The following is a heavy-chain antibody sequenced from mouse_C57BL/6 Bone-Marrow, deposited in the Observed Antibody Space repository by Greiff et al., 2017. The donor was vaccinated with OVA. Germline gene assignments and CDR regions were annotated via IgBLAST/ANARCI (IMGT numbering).Heavy chain of an antibody. CDR1: GYTFTSYW. CDR3: ELVTTVVAPVAY. Sequence: QVQLQQPGAELVKPGASVKLSCKASGYTFTSYWMHWVKQRPGQGLEWIGMIHPNSGSTNYNEKFKSKATLTVDKSSSTAYMQLSSLTSEDSAVYYCELVTTVVAPVAYWGQGTLVTVSA. J-gene: IGHJ3*01. V-gene: IGHV1-64*01. D-gene: IGHD1-1*01. CDR2: IHPNSGST.